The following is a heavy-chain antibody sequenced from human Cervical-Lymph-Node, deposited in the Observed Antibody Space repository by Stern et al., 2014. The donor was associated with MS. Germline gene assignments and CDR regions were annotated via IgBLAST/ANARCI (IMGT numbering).Heavy chain of an antibody. CDR3: ARHDGWLPHY. Sequence: VQLEESGPGLVKPSETLSLTCSVSGGSISRSTYYWGWIRQPPGKGLEWIGSIYYSGTTYYNPSLKSRVTIDTSTNQFSLRLTSGTAADTAVYYCARHDGWLPHYWSQGTLVTVSS. CDR2: IYYSGTT. V-gene: IGHV4-39*01. J-gene: IGHJ4*02. D-gene: IGHD5-12*01. CDR1: GGSISRSTYY.